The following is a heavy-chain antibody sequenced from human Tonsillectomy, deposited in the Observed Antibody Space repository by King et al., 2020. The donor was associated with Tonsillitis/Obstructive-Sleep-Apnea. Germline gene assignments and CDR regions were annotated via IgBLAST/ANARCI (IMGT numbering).Heavy chain of an antibody. CDR3: AKGPAPYLVRPQDSNQYYYMDV. J-gene: IGHJ6*03. Sequence: EVQLVESGGGLVQPGGSLRLSCTASGFIFSNFAISWVRQAPGKGLEWVSSISGSGSSAYYADSVKGRFTISRDNSKNTLYLQMYSLRAEDTAVHYCAKGPAPYLVRPQDSNQYYYMDVWGKGTTVTVSS. V-gene: IGHV3-23*04. CDR1: GFIFSNFA. D-gene: IGHD2-2*01. CDR2: ISGSGSSA.